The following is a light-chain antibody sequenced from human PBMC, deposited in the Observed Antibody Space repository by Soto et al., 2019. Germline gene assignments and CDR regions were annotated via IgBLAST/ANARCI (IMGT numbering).Light chain of an antibody. J-gene: IGLJ2*01. CDR1: SSDVGGYNY. V-gene: IGLV2-8*01. CDR2: ELS. Sequence: QSALTQPPSASGSPGQSVTISCTGTSSDVGGYNYVSWYQQHPGKAPKLMIYELSKRPSGVPDRFSGSKSGNTASLTVSGLQAEDEADYYCSSYAGSNNIGFGGGTKLTVL. CDR3: SSYAGSNNIG.